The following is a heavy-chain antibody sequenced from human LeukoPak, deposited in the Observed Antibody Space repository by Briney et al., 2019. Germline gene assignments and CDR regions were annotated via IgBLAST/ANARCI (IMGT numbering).Heavy chain of an antibody. Sequence: SETLSLTCTVSGGSISSYYWSWIRQPPGKGLEWIGYIYYSGSTNYNPSLKSRVTMSVDTSKNQFSLKLSSVTAADTAVYYCARETSGRQRYWFDPWGQGTLVTVSS. D-gene: IGHD3-10*01. V-gene: IGHV4-59*12. J-gene: IGHJ5*02. CDR2: IYYSGST. CDR3: ARETSGRQRYWFDP. CDR1: GGSISSYY.